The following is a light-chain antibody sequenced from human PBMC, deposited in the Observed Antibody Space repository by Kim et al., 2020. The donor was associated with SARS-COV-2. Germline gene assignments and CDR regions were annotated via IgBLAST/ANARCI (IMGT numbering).Light chain of an antibody. J-gene: IGLJ3*02. CDR1: SNNVGNQG. Sequence: QAGLTQPPSVSKGLRQTATLTCTGNSNNVGNQGAAWLQQHQGHPPKLLSYRNNNRPSGISERLSASRSGNTASLTITGLQPEDEADYYCSAWDSSLSAPRVFGGGTKLTVL. CDR2: RNN. V-gene: IGLV10-54*01. CDR3: SAWDSSLSAPRV.